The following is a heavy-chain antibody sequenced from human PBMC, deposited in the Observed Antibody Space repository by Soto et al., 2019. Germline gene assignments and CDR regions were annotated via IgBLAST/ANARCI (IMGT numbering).Heavy chain of an antibody. J-gene: IGHJ4*02. V-gene: IGHV4-34*01. D-gene: IGHD6-19*01. Sequence: QVQLQQWGAGLLKPSETLSLTCAVYGGSFSNYYWSWIRQPPGKGLEWIGEINHSGGTNYNPALKSRVPLSVATANNQFFLQLSSVTAADTAVYYCASPRRGQWLIHWGQGTLVTVSS. CDR2: INHSGGT. CDR3: ASPRRGQWLIH. CDR1: GGSFSNYY.